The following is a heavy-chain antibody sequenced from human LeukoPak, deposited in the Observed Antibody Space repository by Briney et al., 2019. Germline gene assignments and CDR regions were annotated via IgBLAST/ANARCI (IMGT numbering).Heavy chain of an antibody. J-gene: IGHJ4*02. Sequence: GGSLRLSCAASGLTFSSNGMHWVRQAPGKGLEWVAFIRYDGSNKYYADSVKGRFTISRDNSKNTLYLQVNSLRVEDTAVYYCAKDANYYDLDDWGQGTLVTVSS. CDR3: AKDANYYDLDD. D-gene: IGHD3-22*01. V-gene: IGHV3-30*02. CDR1: GLTFSSNG. CDR2: IRYDGSNK.